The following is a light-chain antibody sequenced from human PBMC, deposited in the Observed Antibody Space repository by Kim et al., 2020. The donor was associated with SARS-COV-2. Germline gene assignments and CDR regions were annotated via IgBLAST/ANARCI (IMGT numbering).Light chain of an antibody. CDR2: DVS. CDR3: TSFTSSNTFV. CDR1: ASDVGTYTY. J-gene: IGLJ1*01. V-gene: IGLV2-14*03. Sequence: QSVLTQPASVSGSPGQSITISCTGTASDVGTYTYVSWYRQHPGRAPKVIIYDVSKRPSGVSNRFSGSKSANTASLTISNLQAEDEADYYCTSFTSSNTFVFGTGTKVTV.